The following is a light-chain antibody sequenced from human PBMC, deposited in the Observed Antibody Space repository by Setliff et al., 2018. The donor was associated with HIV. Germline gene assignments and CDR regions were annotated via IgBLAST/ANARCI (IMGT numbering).Light chain of an antibody. CDR3: CSYGSNIAPLM. J-gene: IGLJ3*02. CDR2: DVS. V-gene: IGLV2-14*03. CDR1: SSNIGIYNY. Sequence: QSALRQPAAVSGSPGQSITISCTGTSSNIGIYNYVSWYQQHAGKAPKLIIFDVSDRPSGVSDRFSGSKSGNTASLTISGLQAEDEADYYCCSYGSNIAPLMFGGGTKVTVL.